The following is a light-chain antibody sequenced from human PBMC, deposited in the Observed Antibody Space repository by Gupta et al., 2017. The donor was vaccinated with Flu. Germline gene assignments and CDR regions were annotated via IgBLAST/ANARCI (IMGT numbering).Light chain of an antibody. CDR1: KLEYKY. CDR2: HDN. J-gene: IGLJ1*01. Sequence: SYELTQPPSVSVSPGQTANITCSGDKLEYKYVSWYQLKPGQSPVMVIYHDNRRPSGIPERFSGSNSGNTATLTISGAQPVDEADYHCQAWDRTTYVFGTGTKVTVL. V-gene: IGLV3-1*01. CDR3: QAWDRTTYV.